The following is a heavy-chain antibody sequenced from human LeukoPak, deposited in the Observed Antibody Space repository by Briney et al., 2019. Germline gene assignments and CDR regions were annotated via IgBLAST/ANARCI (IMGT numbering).Heavy chain of an antibody. CDR1: GGSFSGYY. J-gene: IGHJ5*02. CDR2: INHSGST. D-gene: IGHD3-22*01. CDR3: ARGDYHDSSGYYVRNWFDP. V-gene: IGHV4-34*01. Sequence: SETLSLTCAVYGGSFSGYYWSWIRQPPGKGLEWIGEINHSGSTNYNPSLKSRVTMSIDTTKNQFSLKLSSVTAADTAVYYCARGDYHDSSGYYVRNWFDPWGQGTLVTVSS.